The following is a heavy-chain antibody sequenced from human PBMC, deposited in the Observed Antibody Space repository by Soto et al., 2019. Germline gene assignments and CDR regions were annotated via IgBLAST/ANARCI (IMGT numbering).Heavy chain of an antibody. Sequence: EVQLVQSGAEVKKPGESLKISCKGSGYSFTTNWIGWVRQMPGKGLEWMGIINPGDSEIRYSPSFQGQVTISADKSINTAYLQWSSLKASDSAMYYCATTARGVGSWGQGTLVTVSS. CDR1: GYSFTTNW. D-gene: IGHD3-10*01. CDR2: INPGDSEI. V-gene: IGHV5-51*03. J-gene: IGHJ5*02. CDR3: ATTARGVGS.